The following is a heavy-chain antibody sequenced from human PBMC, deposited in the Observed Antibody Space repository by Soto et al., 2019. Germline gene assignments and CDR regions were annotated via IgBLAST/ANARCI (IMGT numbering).Heavy chain of an antibody. Sequence: PSETLSLTCAVSGGSISSGGYSWGWLRQPPGKGLEWIGYIYHSGSTYYNPSLKSRVTISVDRSKNQFSLKLSSVTAADTAVYYCARAIGRCSGGSCFYLDYWGQGTLVTVSS. J-gene: IGHJ4*02. CDR1: GGSISSGGYS. V-gene: IGHV4-30-2*01. D-gene: IGHD2-15*01. CDR3: ARAIGRCSGGSCFYLDY. CDR2: IYHSGST.